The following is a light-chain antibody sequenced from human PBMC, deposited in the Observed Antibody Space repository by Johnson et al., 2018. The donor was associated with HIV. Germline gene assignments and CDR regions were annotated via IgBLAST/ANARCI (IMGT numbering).Light chain of an antibody. CDR2: END. J-gene: IGLJ1*01. Sequence: QSILTQPPSVSAAPGQKVTISCSGSSSNIGNNYVSWYQQLPGTAPKLLIYENDKRPSGIPDRFSGSKSGTSVTLGITGLQTGDEADYYCGTWGGVFGTGTKVTVL. CDR1: SSNIGNNY. CDR3: GTWGGV. V-gene: IGLV1-51*02.